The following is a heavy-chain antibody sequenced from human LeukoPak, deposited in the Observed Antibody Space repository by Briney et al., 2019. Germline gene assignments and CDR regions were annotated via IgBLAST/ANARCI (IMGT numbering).Heavy chain of an antibody. J-gene: IGHJ6*03. CDR3: ARGLIAVAGNYMDV. CDR1: GGSISSYY. V-gene: IGHV4-59*12. CDR2: IYYSGST. Sequence: PSETLSLTCTVSGGSISSYYWSWIRQPPGKGLEWIGYIYYSGSTYYNPSLKSRVTISVDRSKNQFSLKLSSVTAADTAVYYCARGLIAVAGNYMDVWGRGTTVTVSS. D-gene: IGHD6-19*01.